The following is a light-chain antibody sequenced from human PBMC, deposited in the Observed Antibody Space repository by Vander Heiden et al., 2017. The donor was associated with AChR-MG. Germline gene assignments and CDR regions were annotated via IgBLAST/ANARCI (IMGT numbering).Light chain of an antibody. CDR1: SGHSSYA. J-gene: IGLJ2*01. CDR3: QTWGTPPLSV. Sequence: QLVLTQSPSASPSLAPSVKPTGTMSSGHSSYAIAWHQQQPEKGPRYLMKLNSDGSHSKGDGIPDRFSGSSSGAERYLTISSLQSEDEDDYYCQTWGTPPLSVFGGGTKLTVL. V-gene: IGLV4-69*01. CDR2: LNSDGSH.